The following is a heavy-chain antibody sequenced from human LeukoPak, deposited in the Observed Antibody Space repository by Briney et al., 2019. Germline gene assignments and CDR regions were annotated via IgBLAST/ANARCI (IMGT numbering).Heavy chain of an antibody. V-gene: IGHV3-7*01. Sequence: GGSLRLSCAASGFTFSSYEMNWVRQAPGKGLEWVANIKQDGSEKYYVDSVKGRFTISRDNAKNSLYLQMNSLRAEDTAVYYCARQNLIRDFDYWGQGTLVTVSS. J-gene: IGHJ4*02. CDR3: ARQNLIRDFDY. CDR1: GFTFSSYE. CDR2: IKQDGSEK.